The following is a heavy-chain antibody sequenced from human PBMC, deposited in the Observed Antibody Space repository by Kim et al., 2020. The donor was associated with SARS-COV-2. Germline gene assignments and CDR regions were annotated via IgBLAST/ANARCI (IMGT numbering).Heavy chain of an antibody. CDR2: MNPNSGNT. J-gene: IGHJ6*03. CDR1: GYTFTSYD. V-gene: IGHV1-8*01. CDR3: ARGRYTIFGVATIMGYYYYYMDV. D-gene: IGHD3-3*01. Sequence: ASVKVSCKASGYTFTSYDINWVRQATGQGLEWMGWMNPNSGNTGYAQKFQGRVTMTRNTSISTAYMELSSLRSEDTAVYYCARGRYTIFGVATIMGYYYYYMDVWGKGTTVTVSS.